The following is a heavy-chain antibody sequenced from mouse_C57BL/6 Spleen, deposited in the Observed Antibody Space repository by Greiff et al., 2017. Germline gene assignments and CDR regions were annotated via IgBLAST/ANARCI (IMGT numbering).Heavy chain of an antibody. V-gene: IGHV1-64*01. J-gene: IGHJ4*01. CDR3: ARGRDSTAPWMDY. Sequence: QVQLQQPGAELVKPGASVKLSCKASGYPFTSFWMHRVKQRPGQGLEWIGMIHPNSGSTNYNEKFKSKATLTVDKSSSAAYMQRSSLKSEDSAVEYCARGRDSTAPWMDYWGQGTSVTVSS. CDR1: GYPFTSFW. D-gene: IGHD1-2*01. CDR2: IHPNSGST.